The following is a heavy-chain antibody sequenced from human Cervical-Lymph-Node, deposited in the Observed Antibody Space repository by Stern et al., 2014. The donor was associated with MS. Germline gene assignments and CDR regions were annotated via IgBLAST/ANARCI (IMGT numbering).Heavy chain of an antibody. V-gene: IGHV1-69*06. CDR2: IIPIYPSS. CDR3: ATSRGYSGYDSIDY. Sequence: VQLVQSGAEVKRPGSSLKVSCKASGSPFSSYAVSWVRQAPGHGLEWMGGIIPIYPSSNYGQRFQGRVTISADKSMTTVYMELSSVRSDDTAVYYCATSRGYSGYDSIDYWGQGTLVTVSS. J-gene: IGHJ4*02. CDR1: GSPFSSYA. D-gene: IGHD5-12*01.